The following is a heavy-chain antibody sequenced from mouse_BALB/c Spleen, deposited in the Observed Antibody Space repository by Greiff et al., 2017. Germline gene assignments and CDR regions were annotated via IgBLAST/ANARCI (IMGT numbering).Heavy chain of an antibody. V-gene: IGHV1-18*01. CDR1: GYTFTDYN. J-gene: IGHJ2*01. CDR3: ARARPYFDY. Sequence: VHVKQSGPELVKPGASVKIPCKASGYTFTDYNMDWVKQSHGKSLEWIGDINPNNGGTIYNQKFKGKATLTVDKSSSTAYMEFRSLTSEDTAVYYCARARPYFDYWGQGTTLTVSS. CDR2: INPNNGGT. D-gene: IGHD3-3*01.